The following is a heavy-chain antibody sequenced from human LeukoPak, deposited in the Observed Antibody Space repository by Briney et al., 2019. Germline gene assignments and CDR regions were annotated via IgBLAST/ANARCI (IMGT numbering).Heavy chain of an antibody. Sequence: GGSLRLPCAASGFTFSSYAMSWVRQAPGKGLEWVSAISGSGGSTYYADSVKGRFTISRDNSKNTLYLQMNSLRAEDTAVYYCAKANKPVIYGSNSYWGQGTLVTVSS. D-gene: IGHD3-16*02. CDR1: GFTFSSYA. J-gene: IGHJ4*02. CDR2: ISGSGGST. CDR3: AKANKPVIYGSNSY. V-gene: IGHV3-23*01.